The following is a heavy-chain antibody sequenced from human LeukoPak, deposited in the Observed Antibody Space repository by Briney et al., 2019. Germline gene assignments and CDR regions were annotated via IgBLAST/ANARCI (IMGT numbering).Heavy chain of an antibody. V-gene: IGHV4-59*01. J-gene: IGHJ5*02. CDR1: GGSISSYY. D-gene: IGHD2-21*02. CDR2: IYYSGST. Sequence: SETLSLTCTVSGGSISSYYWSWILQPPGKGLEWIGYIYYSGSTNYNPSLKSRVTISVDTSKNQFSLKLSSVTAADTAVYYCARDRDGPFDPWGQGTLVTVSS. CDR3: ARDRDGPFDP.